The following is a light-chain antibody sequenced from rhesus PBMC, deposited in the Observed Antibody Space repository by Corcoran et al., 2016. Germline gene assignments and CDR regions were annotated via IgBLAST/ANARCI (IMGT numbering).Light chain of an antibody. CDR3: QQYNSYPFT. J-gene: IGKJ3*01. CDR2: EAK. Sequence: QQKPGKDPKLLIYEAKTVQSGGPSRFAGSGSGTDFTLPISSLQPEDFATYYCQQYNSYPFTFGPGTKLDIK. V-gene: IGKV1S9*01.